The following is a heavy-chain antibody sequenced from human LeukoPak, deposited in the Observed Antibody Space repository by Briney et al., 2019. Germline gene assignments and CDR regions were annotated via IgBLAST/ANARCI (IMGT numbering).Heavy chain of an antibody. CDR3: AKGKTSLGYYMDV. V-gene: IGHV3-33*06. J-gene: IGHJ6*03. D-gene: IGHD3-10*01. Sequence: PGGSLRLSCAASGFTFSSYGMHWVRQAPGKGLEWVAVIWYDGSNKYYADSVKGRFTISRDNSKNTLYLQMNSLKAEDTAVYYCAKGKTSLGYYMDVGGKGTTVAVSS. CDR1: GFTFSSYG. CDR2: IWYDGSNK.